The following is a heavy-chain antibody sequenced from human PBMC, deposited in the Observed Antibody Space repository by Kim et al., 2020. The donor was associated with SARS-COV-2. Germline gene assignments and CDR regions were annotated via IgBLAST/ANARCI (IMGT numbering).Heavy chain of an antibody. CDR3: ARVNWDIVATMTYYYGMDV. D-gene: IGHD5-12*01. V-gene: IGHV3-21*04. CDR1: GFTFSSYS. Sequence: GGSLRLSCAASGFTFSSYSMHWVRQAPGKGLEWVSSISSSSSYIYYADSVKGRFTISRDNAKNSLYLQMNSLRAEDTAVYYCARVNWDIVATMTYYYGMDVRGQGTTVTVSS. J-gene: IGHJ6*02. CDR2: ISSSSSYI.